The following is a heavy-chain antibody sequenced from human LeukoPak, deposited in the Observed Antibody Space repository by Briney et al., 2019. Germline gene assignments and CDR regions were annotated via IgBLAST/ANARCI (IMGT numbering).Heavy chain of an antibody. J-gene: IGHJ4*02. D-gene: IGHD2-8*02. Sequence: GGSLRLSCAASGFTFSSHAMSWVRQAPGKGLEWVSAISDSGGSTYYADPVKGRFTVSRDNSKNTLYLEMNDLRHEDMAFYYCAKGGGSYWPYHIDHWGQGSLVTVSS. CDR2: ISDSGGST. CDR3: AKGGGSYWPYHIDH. CDR1: GFTFSSHA. V-gene: IGHV3-23*01.